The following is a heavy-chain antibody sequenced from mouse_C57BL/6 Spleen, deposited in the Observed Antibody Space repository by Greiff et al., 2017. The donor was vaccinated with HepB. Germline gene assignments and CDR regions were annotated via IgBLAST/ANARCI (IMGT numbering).Heavy chain of an antibody. CDR3: TTYYDYDGRPDY. Sequence: EVQLQESGAELVRPGASVKLSCTASGFNIKDDYMHWVKQRPEQGLEWIGWIDPENGDTEYASKFQGKATITADTSSNTAYLQLSSLTSEDTAVYYCTTYYDYDGRPDYWGQGTTLTVSS. CDR1: GFNIKDDY. J-gene: IGHJ2*01. D-gene: IGHD2-4*01. CDR2: IDPENGDT. V-gene: IGHV14-4*01.